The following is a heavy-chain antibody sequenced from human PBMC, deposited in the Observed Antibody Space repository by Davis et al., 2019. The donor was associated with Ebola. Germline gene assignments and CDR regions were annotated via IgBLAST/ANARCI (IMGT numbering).Heavy chain of an antibody. J-gene: IGHJ4*02. CDR3: ARGWTRTGFDV. Sequence: HPQTLSLTCAISGDSVSSGGWNWIRQSPPRGLEWLGRTYFSTKWYNHYAESVKSRITINPDTSKIQFSLQLNSVTPEDTAVYYCARGWTRTGFDVWGKGALVTVSS. CDR2: TYFSTKWYN. V-gene: IGHV6-1*01. CDR1: GDSVSSGG. D-gene: IGHD6-19*01.